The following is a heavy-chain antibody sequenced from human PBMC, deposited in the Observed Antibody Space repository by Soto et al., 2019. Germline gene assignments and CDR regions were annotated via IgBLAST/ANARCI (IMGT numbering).Heavy chain of an antibody. CDR2: LTWDDDQ. J-gene: IGHJ4*02. Sequence: QITLKESGPPLVKPTQTLTLTCTFSGFSLSTSGMGVGWLRQPPGKALEWLALLTWDDDQRYRPSLRSRLTITKDTSKNQVVLTMTDMDPLDTGTYYCAHTIGARFGFVSWGQGTLVTVSS. D-gene: IGHD5-12*01. CDR3: AHTIGARFGFVS. V-gene: IGHV2-5*02. CDR1: GFSLSTSGMG.